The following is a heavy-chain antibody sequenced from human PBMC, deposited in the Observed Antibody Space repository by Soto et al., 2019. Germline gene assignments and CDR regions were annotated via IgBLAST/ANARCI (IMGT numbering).Heavy chain of an antibody. CDR3: ARDGSSRWLKYGFDP. CDR1: GFTFSSYS. Sequence: GGSLRLSCAASGFTFSSYSMNWVRQAPGKGLEWVSSISSSSSYIYYADSVKGRFTISRDNAKNSLYLQMNSLRAEDTAVYYCARDGSSRWLKYGFDPWGQGTLVTVSS. J-gene: IGHJ5*02. D-gene: IGHD6-13*01. V-gene: IGHV3-21*01. CDR2: ISSSSSYI.